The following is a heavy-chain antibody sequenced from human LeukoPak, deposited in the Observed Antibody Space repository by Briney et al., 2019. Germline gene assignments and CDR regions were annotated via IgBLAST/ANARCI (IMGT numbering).Heavy chain of an antibody. V-gene: IGHV4-39*01. CDR3: ARLGPGYSSTWSNDAFAI. J-gene: IGHJ3*02. CDR1: GGSISSSTYY. CDR2: IFYSGST. Sequence: SETLSLTCTVSGGSISSSTYYWGWIRQPPGKGLEWIGNIFYSGSTYYHPSLKSRVTISVDTSKNQFSPKLSSVTAADTAVYYCARLGPGYSSTWSNDAFAIWGQGTVVTVSS. D-gene: IGHD6-13*01.